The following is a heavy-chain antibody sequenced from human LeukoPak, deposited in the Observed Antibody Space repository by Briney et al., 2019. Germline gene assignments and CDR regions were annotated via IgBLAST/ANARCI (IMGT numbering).Heavy chain of an antibody. J-gene: IGHJ4*02. CDR3: ARSLGSWFPFEY. D-gene: IGHD6-13*01. CDR2: IYFSGST. Sequence: PSETLSLTCTVSGGSISISSYYCGWTREPPWKGLEGIGSIYFSGSTHYNPCPKSRVTISVHTSKNQFSLQLNSATAADTAVYYCARSLGSWFPFEYWGQGTLVTVSS. V-gene: IGHV4-39*01. CDR1: GGSISISSYY.